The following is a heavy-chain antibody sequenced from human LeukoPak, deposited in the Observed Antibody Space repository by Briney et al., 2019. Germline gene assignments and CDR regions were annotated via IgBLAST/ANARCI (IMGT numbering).Heavy chain of an antibody. Sequence: GGSLRLSCVASGFTFSSNGVHWVRQAPGKGLEWVTFIQYDGSKKYYADSVKGRFTISRDNSKNTLYLEMNSLRAEDTAVYYCANDIGSYYDYWGQGILVTVSS. CDR2: IQYDGSKK. CDR1: GFTFSSNG. D-gene: IGHD3-10*01. CDR3: ANDIGSYYDY. V-gene: IGHV3-30*02. J-gene: IGHJ4*02.